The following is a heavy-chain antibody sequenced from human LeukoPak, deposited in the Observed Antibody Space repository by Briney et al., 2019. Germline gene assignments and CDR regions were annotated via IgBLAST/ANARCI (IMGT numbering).Heavy chain of an antibody. CDR3: ARERVDYGDWSRYYHYGMDV. Sequence: GGSLRLSCAASGFTFSSSSINCVRRAPGKGLEWVSSISSSSTYIYYADSVKGRFTISRDNAKNSLYLQMNSLRAEDTAVYYCARERVDYGDWSRYYHYGMDVWGQGTTVTVTS. CDR2: ISSSSTYI. D-gene: IGHD4-17*01. CDR1: GFTFSSSS. J-gene: IGHJ6*02. V-gene: IGHV3-21*01.